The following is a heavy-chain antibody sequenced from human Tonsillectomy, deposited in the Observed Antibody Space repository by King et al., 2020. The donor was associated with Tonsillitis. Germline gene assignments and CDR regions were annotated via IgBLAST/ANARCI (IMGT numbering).Heavy chain of an antibody. CDR1: GGSISSYY. CDR2: IYYSGST. Sequence: QLQESGPGLVKPSETLSLTCTVSGGSISSYYWSWIRQPPGKGLEWIGYIYYSGSTNYNPSLKSRVTISVDTSKNQFSLKLSSVTAAVTAVYYCVRVKYYDSSGYSPFDYWGQGTLVTVSS. V-gene: IGHV4-59*01. CDR3: VRVKYYDSSGYSPFDY. D-gene: IGHD3-22*01. J-gene: IGHJ4*02.